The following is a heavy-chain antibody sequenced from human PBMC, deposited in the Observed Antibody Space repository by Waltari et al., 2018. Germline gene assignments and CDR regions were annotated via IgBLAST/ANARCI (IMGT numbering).Heavy chain of an antibody. V-gene: IGHV3-48*03. Sequence: EVQLVESGGGLVQPGGSLRLSCAASGFTFSSYEMTWVRQAPGKGLEWVSYISSSGSTIYYADSVKGRFTISRDNAKNSLYLQMNSLRAEDTAVYYCATQVYSGYDEETFDYWGQGTLVTVSS. D-gene: IGHD5-12*01. CDR3: ATQVYSGYDEETFDY. CDR1: GFTFSSYE. J-gene: IGHJ4*02. CDR2: ISSSGSTI.